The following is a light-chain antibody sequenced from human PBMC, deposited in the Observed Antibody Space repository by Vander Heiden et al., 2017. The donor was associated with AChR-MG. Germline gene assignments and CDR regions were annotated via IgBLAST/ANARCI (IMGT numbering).Light chain of an antibody. CDR1: SGDVAAYNY. CDR2: GVS. Sequence: SALTQPAPVSGSPRQSITISCTGTSGDVAAYNYISWYQQHPGIAPKLIISGVSMRPSGVSNRFSGAKSGNTASLTISGLQAEDEAHYYCSSYTISSTLVFGGGTKLTVL. J-gene: IGLJ3*02. CDR3: SSYTISSTLV. V-gene: IGLV2-14*03.